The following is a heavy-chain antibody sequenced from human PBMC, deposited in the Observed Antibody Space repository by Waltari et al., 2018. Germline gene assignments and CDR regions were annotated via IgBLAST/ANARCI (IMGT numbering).Heavy chain of an antibody. Sequence: QVQLVESGGGVVQPGRSLRLSCAASGFTFSSYGMHWVRQAPGTGLEWVAVILYDGSNKYYADSGKGRFTISRDSSKNTLYLQMNSLRAEYTALYYCAMSRLLWFREDWFDPWGQGTLVTVSS. V-gene: IGHV3-33*01. CDR1: GFTFSSYG. D-gene: IGHD3-10*01. CDR2: ILYDGSNK. J-gene: IGHJ5*02. CDR3: AMSRLLWFREDWFDP.